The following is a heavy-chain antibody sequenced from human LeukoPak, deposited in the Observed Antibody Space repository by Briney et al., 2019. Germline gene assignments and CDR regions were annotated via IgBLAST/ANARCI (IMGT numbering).Heavy chain of an antibody. Sequence: GGSLRLSCAASGFTFSSYAMSWVRQAPGKGLEWVSAISGSGGSTYYADSVKGRFTISRDNSKNTLYLQMNSLRAEDTAVYYCAREVVGVPAAMTPPLGYWGQGTLVTVSS. V-gene: IGHV3-23*01. D-gene: IGHD2-2*01. CDR2: ISGSGGST. J-gene: IGHJ4*02. CDR3: AREVVGVPAAMTPPLGY. CDR1: GFTFSSYA.